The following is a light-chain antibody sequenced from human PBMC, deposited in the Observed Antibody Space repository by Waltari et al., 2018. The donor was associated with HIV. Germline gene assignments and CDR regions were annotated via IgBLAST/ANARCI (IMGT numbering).Light chain of an antibody. CDR2: WAS. Sequence: DIVMTQSPDSLAVSLGERATINCKSSQNILYSSNNKNYLAWYQQKPGQPPKLRIYWASTREFGVPDRFSGSWSGTDFTLTVSSLQAEDVAVYDCQQYYTTPHTFGQGTNLEIK. J-gene: IGKJ2*01. CDR3: QQYYTTPHT. CDR1: QNILYSSNNKNY. V-gene: IGKV4-1*01.